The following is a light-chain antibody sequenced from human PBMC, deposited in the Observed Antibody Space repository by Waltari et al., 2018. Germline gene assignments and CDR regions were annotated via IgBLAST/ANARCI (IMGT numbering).Light chain of an antibody. CDR1: QSVASSY. CDR2: GSS. Sequence: SQSVASSYLGWYQQKPGQAPRLLIFGSSKRATGIPDRFSGSWSGTDFTLTINGVEPEDFAVYYCQQYGRSLTFGGGTKVEI. J-gene: IGKJ4*01. V-gene: IGKV3-20*01. CDR3: QQYGRSLT.